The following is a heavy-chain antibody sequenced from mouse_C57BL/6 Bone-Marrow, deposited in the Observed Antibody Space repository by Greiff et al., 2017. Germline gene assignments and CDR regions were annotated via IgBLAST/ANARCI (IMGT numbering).Heavy chain of an antibody. CDR3: AREGLGPWFAY. D-gene: IGHD3-1*01. Sequence: QVQLQQPGAELVQPGASVKLSCKASGYTFTSYWMPWVHQRPGQGLEWIGAIDPSDSYTNYNQTFKGKSTLTVDTSSSTPYMQLSSLTSEDSAVYCCAREGLGPWFAYWGQGTLVTVSA. CDR2: IDPSDSYT. J-gene: IGHJ3*01. CDR1: GYTFTSYW. V-gene: IGHV1-50*01.